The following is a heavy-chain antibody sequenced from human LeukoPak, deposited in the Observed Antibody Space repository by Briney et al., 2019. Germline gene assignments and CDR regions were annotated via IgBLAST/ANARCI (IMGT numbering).Heavy chain of an antibody. CDR2: IIPIFGTA. V-gene: IGHV1-69*05. CDR1: GGTFSSYA. D-gene: IGHD4-23*01. Sequence: ASVKVSCKASGGTFSSYAISWVRQAPGQGLEWMGGIIPIFGTANYAQKFQGRVTITTDESTSTAYMELSSLRSEDTAVYYCARDTYGGNEEGLVRFDYWGQGTLVTVSS. CDR3: ARDTYGGNEEGLVRFDY. J-gene: IGHJ4*02.